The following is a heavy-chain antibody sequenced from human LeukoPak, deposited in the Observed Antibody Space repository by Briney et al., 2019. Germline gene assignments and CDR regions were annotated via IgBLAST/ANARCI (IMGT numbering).Heavy chain of an antibody. V-gene: IGHV4-34*01. Sequence: SETLSLTCAVYGGSFSGYYWSWIRQPPGKGLEWIGEINHSGSTNYNPSLKSRVTISGDTSKNQLSLKLSSVTAADTAVYYCARDPTIVTTIFDSWGQGILVTVSS. CDR2: INHSGST. J-gene: IGHJ4*02. CDR1: GGSFSGYY. CDR3: ARDPTIVTTIFDS. D-gene: IGHD4-11*01.